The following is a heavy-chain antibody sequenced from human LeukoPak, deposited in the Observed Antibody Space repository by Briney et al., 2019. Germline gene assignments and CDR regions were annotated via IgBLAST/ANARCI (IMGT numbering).Heavy chain of an antibody. Sequence: ASVKVSCKASGYTFTSYDINWVRQATGQGLEWVGWMNPNSGNTGYAQKFQGRVTMTRDTSITTAYMELSSLRSVDTAVYYCARSGFGSGISFDLWGQGTLVTVSS. CDR1: GYTFTSYD. V-gene: IGHV1-8*02. D-gene: IGHD3-10*01. J-gene: IGHJ5*02. CDR3: ARSGFGSGISFDL. CDR2: MNPNSGNT.